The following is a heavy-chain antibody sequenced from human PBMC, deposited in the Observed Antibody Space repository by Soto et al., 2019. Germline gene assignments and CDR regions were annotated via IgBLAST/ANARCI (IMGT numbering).Heavy chain of an antibody. Sequence: EVQLVESGGGLVQPGGSLRLSCAASGFTFSSYWMSWVRQAPGKGLERGASIKEDGSEKYYVDSVKGRFTISRDNARNSLYLQLSSLRVDDMAVYYCARAPNYGDYFNYWGQGTLVTVSS. V-gene: IGHV3-7*01. CDR3: ARAPNYGDYFNY. J-gene: IGHJ4*02. D-gene: IGHD4-17*01. CDR1: GFTFSSYW. CDR2: IKEDGSEK.